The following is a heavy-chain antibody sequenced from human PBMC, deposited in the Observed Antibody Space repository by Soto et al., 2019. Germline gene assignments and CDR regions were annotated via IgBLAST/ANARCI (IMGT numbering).Heavy chain of an antibody. D-gene: IGHD3-16*01. Sequence: EVQLVESGGGLVQPGGSLRLSCAASGFTFSSYEMNWVRQAPGKGLEWVSYISSSGSTIYYADSVKGRFTISRDNAKNSLYLQMNGLRAEDTAFYYWAREEGGGGDYWGQGTLVTVSS. CDR2: ISSSGSTI. CDR3: AREEGGGGDY. J-gene: IGHJ4*02. V-gene: IGHV3-48*03. CDR1: GFTFSSYE.